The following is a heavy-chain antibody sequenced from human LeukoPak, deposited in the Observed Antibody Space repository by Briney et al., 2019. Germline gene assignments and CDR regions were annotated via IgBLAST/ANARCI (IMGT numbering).Heavy chain of an antibody. V-gene: IGHV3-11*05. CDR3: ARDEYSGSAFDY. Sequence: GGSLRLSCAASGFTFSDYYMSWIRQAPGKGLEWVSYISSSGSYTNYADSVKGRFTISRDNAKNSLYLQMNSLRAEDTAVYYCARDEYSGSAFDYWGQGTLVTVSS. CDR1: GFTFSDYY. CDR2: ISSSGSYT. J-gene: IGHJ4*02. D-gene: IGHD6-6*01.